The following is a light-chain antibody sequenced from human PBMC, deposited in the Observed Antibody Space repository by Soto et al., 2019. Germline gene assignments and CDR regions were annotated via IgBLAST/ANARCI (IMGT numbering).Light chain of an antibody. Sequence: ENVLTQSPGTLSLSPGERATLSCRASQSVSDSYLAWYQQKPGQTPRLLIYAKSGRATGIPDRFSGSGSGTDFTLTISRVEPEDFAVYYCQQYVTSPPMYTFGQGTKLEIK. CDR3: QQYVTSPPMYT. J-gene: IGKJ2*01. CDR2: AKS. CDR1: QSVSDSY. V-gene: IGKV3-20*01.